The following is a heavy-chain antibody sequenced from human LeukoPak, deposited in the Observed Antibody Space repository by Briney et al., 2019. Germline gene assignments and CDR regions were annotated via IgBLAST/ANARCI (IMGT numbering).Heavy chain of an antibody. CDR1: GFMFSSYA. V-gene: IGHV3-23*01. J-gene: IGHJ5*02. CDR3: AKGWPVAGDIKDWFAL. D-gene: IGHD6-19*01. CDR2: ITAFGENT. Sequence: GGSLRLSCEASGFMFSSYAMNWVRQTPERGLEWVSAITAFGENTYTISRDNPRSTLALQMNSLRYEDTAVYYCAKGWPVAGDIKDWFALWGQGTLVTVSS.